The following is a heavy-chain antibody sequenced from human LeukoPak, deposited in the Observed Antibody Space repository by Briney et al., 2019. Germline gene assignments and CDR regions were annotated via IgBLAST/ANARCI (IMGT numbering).Heavy chain of an antibody. D-gene: IGHD6-13*01. Sequence: SETLSLTCTVSGGSISSSSYYWGWIRQPPGKGLEWIGSMSDSGTTYYNPSLSSRLSISIATSKTQFSLRLTSVTAADTAVYYCTRGQSIAAGANWGRGTLVTVSS. CDR2: MSDSGTT. V-gene: IGHV4-39*07. CDR1: GGSISSSSYY. J-gene: IGHJ4*02. CDR3: TRGQSIAAGAN.